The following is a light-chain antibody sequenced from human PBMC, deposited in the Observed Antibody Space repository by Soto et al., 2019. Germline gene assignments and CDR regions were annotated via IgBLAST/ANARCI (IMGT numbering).Light chain of an antibody. CDR3: QQRSNWPPYT. CDR1: QSVSSY. V-gene: IGKV3-11*01. J-gene: IGKJ2*01. Sequence: EIVLTQSPATLSLSPGERATLSCRASQSVSSYLAWYQQKPGQAPRLLIYDASNRATCIPARFSGSRSGTDFTLTISSLEPEHFAVYYCQQRSNWPPYTFGQGTKLDIK. CDR2: DAS.